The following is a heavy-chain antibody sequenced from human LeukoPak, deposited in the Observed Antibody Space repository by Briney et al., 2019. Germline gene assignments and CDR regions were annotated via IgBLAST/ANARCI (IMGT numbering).Heavy chain of an antibody. D-gene: IGHD1-1*01. CDR1: GYTFTSSD. V-gene: IGHV1-8*01. CDR2: MSPNSGNT. Sequence: ASVKVSCKTSGYTFTSSDINWVRQATGQGLEWMGWMSPNSGNTGYVQKFQGRVTMTRDTSISTAYMELSSLRSEDTAVYYCARGPQPSNFDYWGQGALVTVSS. CDR3: ARGPQPSNFDY. J-gene: IGHJ4*02.